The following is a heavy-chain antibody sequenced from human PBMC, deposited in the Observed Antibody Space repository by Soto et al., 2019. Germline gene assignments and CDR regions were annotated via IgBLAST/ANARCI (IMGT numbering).Heavy chain of an antibody. CDR1: GYTFTSYA. Sequence: ASVKVSCKASGYTFTSYAMHWVRQAPGQRLEWMGWINAGNGNTKYSQKFQGRVTITRDTSASTAYMELSSLRSEDTAVYYCARVIAAHFDAFDIWDQGTMVTVS. CDR3: ARVIAAHFDAFDI. CDR2: INAGNGNT. J-gene: IGHJ3*02. V-gene: IGHV1-3*01. D-gene: IGHD6-13*01.